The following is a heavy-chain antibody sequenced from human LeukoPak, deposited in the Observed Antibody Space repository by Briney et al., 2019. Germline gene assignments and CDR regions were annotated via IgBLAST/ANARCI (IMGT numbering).Heavy chain of an antibody. Sequence: PGGSLRLSCAASGFTVSDNYMSWVRQAPGKGLEWVSIFYSGGSTYYADSVKGRFTISRDNSKNILYLQMNSLRAEDTAVYYCAREVGYSYGHDFWGQGTLVTVSS. V-gene: IGHV3-53*01. CDR2: FYSGGST. J-gene: IGHJ4*02. CDR3: AREVGYSYGHDF. D-gene: IGHD5-18*01. CDR1: GFTVSDNY.